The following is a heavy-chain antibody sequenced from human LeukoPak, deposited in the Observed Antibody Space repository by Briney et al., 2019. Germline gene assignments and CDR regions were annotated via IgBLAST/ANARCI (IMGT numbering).Heavy chain of an antibody. CDR2: IYYSGST. J-gene: IGHJ5*02. CDR3: ARYVSVAGRNNWFDP. CDR1: GGSISSGDYY. D-gene: IGHD6-19*01. V-gene: IGHV4-30-4*01. Sequence: PSETLSPTCTVSGGSISSGDYYWSWIRQPPGKGLEWIGYIYYSGSTYYNPSLKSRVTISVDTSKNQFSLKLSSVTAADTAVYYCARYVSVAGRNNWFDPRGQGTLVTVSS.